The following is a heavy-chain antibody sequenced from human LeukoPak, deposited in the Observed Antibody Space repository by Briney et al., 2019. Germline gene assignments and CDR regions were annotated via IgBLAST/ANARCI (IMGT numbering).Heavy chain of an antibody. CDR1: GFTFSSYA. CDR2: ISGSGGST. CDR3: AKGHLTGYYPAWDY. V-gene: IGHV3-23*01. Sequence: GGSLRLSCAASGFTFSSYAMRWVRQAPGKGLEYVSAISGSGGSTYYADSVKGRFTISRDNSKNTLYLQMNSLRAEDTAVYYCAKGHLTGYYPAWDYWGQGTLVTVSS. J-gene: IGHJ4*02. D-gene: IGHD3-9*01.